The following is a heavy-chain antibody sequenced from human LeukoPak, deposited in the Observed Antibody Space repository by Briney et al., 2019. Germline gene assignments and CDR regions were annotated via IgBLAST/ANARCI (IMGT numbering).Heavy chain of an antibody. D-gene: IGHD3-22*01. Sequence: PGGSLRLSCAAAGFTFSSYAMSWVRQAPGKGLEWVSAISGSGGSTYYADAVKGRFTISRDNSKNTLYLQMNSLRAEDTAVYYCACRYYDSSGPDYWGQGTLVTVSS. J-gene: IGHJ4*02. CDR2: ISGSGGST. CDR1: GFTFSSYA. V-gene: IGHV3-23*01. CDR3: ACRYYDSSGPDY.